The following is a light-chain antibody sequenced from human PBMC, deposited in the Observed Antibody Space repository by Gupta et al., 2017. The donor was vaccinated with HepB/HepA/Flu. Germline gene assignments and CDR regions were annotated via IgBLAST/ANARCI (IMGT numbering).Light chain of an antibody. J-gene: IGLJ2*01. Sequence: HSVSTHPASVSGSLGQSITISCTGTTSDVGGYNYVSWYQQHPAKAPNLKIYDVSNRPSGISNRFSGSKSGNTATLTISGLQAEDEADYYCSTYTSSTPVVFGGGTKLTVL. CDR2: DVS. CDR3: STYTSSTPVV. V-gene: IGLV2-14*01. CDR1: TSDVGGYNY.